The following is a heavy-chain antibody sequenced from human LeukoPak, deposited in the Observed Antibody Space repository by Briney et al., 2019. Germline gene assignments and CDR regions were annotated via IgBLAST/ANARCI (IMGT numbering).Heavy chain of an antibody. D-gene: IGHD3-22*01. CDR3: TTDWGYYDSSGYVNY. CDR1: GFTFSNAW. V-gene: IGHV3-15*01. Sequence: PEGSLRLSCAASGFTFSNAWMSWVRQAPGKGLEWVGRIKSKTDGGTTDYAAPVKGRFTISRDDSKNTLYLQMNSLKTEDTAVYYCTTDWGYYDSSGYVNYWGQGTLVTVSS. CDR2: IKSKTDGGTT. J-gene: IGHJ4*02.